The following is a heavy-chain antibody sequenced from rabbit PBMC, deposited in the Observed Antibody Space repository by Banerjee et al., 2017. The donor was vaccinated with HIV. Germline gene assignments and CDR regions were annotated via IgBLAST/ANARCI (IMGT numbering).Heavy chain of an antibody. V-gene: IGHV1S45*01. Sequence: QEQLKESGGGLVQPGGSLKLSCKASGFDFSSYYMCWVRQAPGKGLEWIACIYAGSSGNTYYASWAKGRFTISKTSSTTVTLHMTSLTAADTATYFCARIVNNDDSNLWGQGTLVTVS. J-gene: IGHJ4*01. CDR3: ARIVNNDDSNL. CDR1: GFDFSSYY. D-gene: IGHD2-1*01. CDR2: IYAGSSGNT.